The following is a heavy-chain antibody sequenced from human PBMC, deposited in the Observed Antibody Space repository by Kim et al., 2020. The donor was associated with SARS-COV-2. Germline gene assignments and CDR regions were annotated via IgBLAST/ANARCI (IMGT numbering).Heavy chain of an antibody. CDR1: GFTFSKYW. Sequence: GGSLRLSCAASGFTFSKYWMHWVRQVPGEGLVWVSRSNEDGSITNYADSVRGRFTISRDNARSTLYLQMNSPGAEDTALYYCARDLSGSDDLWGQGTLVT. J-gene: IGHJ5*02. CDR2: SNEDGSIT. D-gene: IGHD5-12*01. CDR3: ARDLSGSDDL. V-gene: IGHV3-74*01.